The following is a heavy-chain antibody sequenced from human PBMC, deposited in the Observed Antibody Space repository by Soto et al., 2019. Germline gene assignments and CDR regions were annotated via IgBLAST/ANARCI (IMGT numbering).Heavy chain of an antibody. CDR1: GGSISSGDYY. CDR2: IYYSGST. CDR3: ARGGVTAMVTVPGH. V-gene: IGHV4-30-4*01. Sequence: LSLTCTVSGGSISSGDYYWSWIRHPPGKGLEWIGYIYYSGSTYYNPSLKSRVTISVDTSKNQFSLKLSSVTAADTAVYYCARGGVTAMVTVPGHWGQGTLVPSPQ. D-gene: IGHD5-18*01. J-gene: IGHJ4*02.